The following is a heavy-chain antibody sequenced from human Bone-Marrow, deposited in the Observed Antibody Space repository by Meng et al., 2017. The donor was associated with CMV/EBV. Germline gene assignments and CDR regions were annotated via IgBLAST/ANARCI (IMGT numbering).Heavy chain of an antibody. D-gene: IGHD3-3*01. CDR1: GYTFTSYY. CDR3: ARDRVIGYYDFWSGLDAFDI. J-gene: IGHJ3*02. V-gene: IGHV1-46*01. CDR2: INPSGGST. Sequence: ASVKVSCKASGYTFTSYYMHWVRQAPGQGLEWMGIINPSGGSTSYAQKFQGRVTMTRDTSTSTVYMELSSRRSEDTAVYYCARDRVIGYYDFWSGLDAFDIWGQGTMVTVSS.